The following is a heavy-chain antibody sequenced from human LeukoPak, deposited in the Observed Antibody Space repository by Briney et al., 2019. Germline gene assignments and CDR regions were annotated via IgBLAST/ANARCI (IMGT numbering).Heavy chain of an antibody. J-gene: IGHJ3*02. V-gene: IGHV3-21*01. CDR2: ISSSSSYI. Sequence: GGSLRLSCAASGFTFSSYSMNWVRQAPGKGLEWVSSISSSSSYIYYADSVKGRFTISRDNAKNSLYLQMNSLRAEDTAVYYCARDGTPYEYSSPPGYDAFDIWGQGTMVTVSS. CDR1: GFTFSSYS. CDR3: ARDGTPYEYSSPPGYDAFDI. D-gene: IGHD6-6*01.